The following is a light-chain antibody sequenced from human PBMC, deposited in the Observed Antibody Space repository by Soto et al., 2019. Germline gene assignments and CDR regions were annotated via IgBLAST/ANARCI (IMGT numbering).Light chain of an antibody. CDR2: DVN. CDR3: CSYGGSFYV. V-gene: IGLV2-11*01. Sequence: QSVLTQPHSVSGSPGQSVAISCSGTSSDVGGYNYVSWYQQHPGKAPKLIIFDVNKRPPGVPDRFSGSKSGSTASLTISGLQAYDEADYYCCSYGGSFYVVGTRTKVTVL. J-gene: IGLJ1*01. CDR1: SSDVGGYNY.